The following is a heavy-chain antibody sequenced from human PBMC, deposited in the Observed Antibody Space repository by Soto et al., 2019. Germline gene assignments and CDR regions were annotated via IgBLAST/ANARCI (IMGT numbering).Heavy chain of an antibody. CDR1: GGTFSNYA. CDR2: IIPIFGTT. D-gene: IGHD3-22*01. Sequence: SVKVSCKASGGTFSNYALSWVRQAPGQGLEWMGDIIPIFGTTNNAQKFQGRVTITADEATSTAYMELSSLRSEDTAVYYCASRGARDCYDTSSYGWRQATLVTASS. V-gene: IGHV1-69*13. CDR3: ASRGARDCYDTSSYG. J-gene: IGHJ1*01.